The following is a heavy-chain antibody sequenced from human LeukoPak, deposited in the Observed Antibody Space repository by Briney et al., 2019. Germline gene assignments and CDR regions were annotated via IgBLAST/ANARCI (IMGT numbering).Heavy chain of an antibody. V-gene: IGHV3-7*01. Sequence: GGSLRLSCAASEFTFSNSWMNWVRQTPGQGLEWVANISPDGGLKRHVDSVKGRFFISRDNAENSLYLQMHSLRVEDTAIYYCATDRQQTRYLGLWSWGQGTLVIVSS. CDR2: ISPDGGLK. CDR3: ATDRQQTRYLGLWS. CDR1: EFTFSNSW. D-gene: IGHD5-18*01. J-gene: IGHJ4*02.